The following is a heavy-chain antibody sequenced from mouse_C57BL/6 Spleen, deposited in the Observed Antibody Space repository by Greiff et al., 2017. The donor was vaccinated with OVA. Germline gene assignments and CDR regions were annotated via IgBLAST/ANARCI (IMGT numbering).Heavy chain of an antibody. CDR3: ARKGYYGNPDWYFDV. J-gene: IGHJ1*03. CDR1: GYTFTSYW. D-gene: IGHD2-1*01. Sequence: QVQLQQPGAELVRPGSSVKLSCKASGYTFTSYWMDWVKQRPGQGLEWIGNIYPSDSDTHYNQKFKDKATLTVDESSSTAYMQLSSLTSEDSAVDYCARKGYYGNPDWYFDVWGTGTTVTVSS. V-gene: IGHV1-61*01. CDR2: IYPSDSDT.